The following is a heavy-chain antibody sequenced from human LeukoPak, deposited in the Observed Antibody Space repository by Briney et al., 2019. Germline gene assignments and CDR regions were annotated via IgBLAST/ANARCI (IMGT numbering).Heavy chain of an antibody. J-gene: IGHJ4*02. V-gene: IGHV3-21*01. D-gene: IGHD2-15*01. CDR2: ISSSRDYI. Sequence: GGSLRVSCVASGFTFRTYTMNWVRQAPGKGLEWVSSISSSRDYIYYADSVKGRFTISRDNAKNSLYLQMSSLRAVDTAVYYCARDLKGHYCSGGSCYRPYYFDYWGQGTLVTASS. CDR3: ARDLKGHYCSGGSCYRPYYFDY. CDR1: GFTFRTYT.